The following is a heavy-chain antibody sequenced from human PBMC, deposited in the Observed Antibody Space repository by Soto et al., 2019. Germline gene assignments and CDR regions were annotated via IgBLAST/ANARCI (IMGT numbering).Heavy chain of an antibody. CDR3: ARGDSTDCSNGVCSFFYNHDMDV. CDR2: INPKSGGT. V-gene: IGHV1-2*04. J-gene: IGHJ6*02. CDR1: GYSFTDYH. D-gene: IGHD2-8*01. Sequence: ASLKVSCKASGYSFTDYHIHWVRQAPGQGLEWLGRINPKSGGTSTAQKFQGWVTMTTDTPISTASMELTRLTSDDTAIYYCARGDSTDCSNGVCSFFYNHDMDVWGQGTTVTVSS.